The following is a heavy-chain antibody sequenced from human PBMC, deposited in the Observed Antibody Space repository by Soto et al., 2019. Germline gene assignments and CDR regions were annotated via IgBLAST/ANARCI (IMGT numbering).Heavy chain of an antibody. Sequence: GGSLRLSCVGSGVDFRGSYMNWIRQAPGKGLEWISYISDTGRTIHYADSVKGRFVISRDDSRDSLYLQMNDLRADDTAIYYCAGFKEGKIVGLRWLDPWGQGTRVTVSS. CDR1: GVDFRGSY. CDR3: AGFKEGKIVGLRWLDP. J-gene: IGHJ5*02. D-gene: IGHD3-16*02. V-gene: IGHV3-11*01. CDR2: ISDTGRTI.